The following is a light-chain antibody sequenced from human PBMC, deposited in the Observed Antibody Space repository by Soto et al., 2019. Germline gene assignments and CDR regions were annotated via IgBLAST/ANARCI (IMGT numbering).Light chain of an antibody. J-gene: IGLJ1*01. CDR1: RGDVGAYNL. CDR2: AVT. V-gene: IGLV2-14*02. Sequence: QSALTQPASMSGSPGQSITISCTGTRGDVGAYNLVSWYQQHPGKAPKLMIYAVTNRPSGISNRFSGSKSGNTASLTISGVQAEDEADYYCNSYTTSSTLVFGTGTKV. CDR3: NSYTTSSTLV.